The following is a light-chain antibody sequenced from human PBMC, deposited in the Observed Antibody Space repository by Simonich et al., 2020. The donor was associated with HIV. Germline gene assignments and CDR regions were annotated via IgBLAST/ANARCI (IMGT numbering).Light chain of an antibody. CDR1: QRVLYSSNNKNY. J-gene: IGKJ1*01. V-gene: IGKV4-1*01. CDR3: QQYYSTPRT. Sequence: DIVMTQSPDSLAVSLGERATINCKASQRVLYSSNNKNYLAWYQQKPGHPPKLLIYWASTRESGVPDRFSGSGSGTDFTLTISRLQAEDVAVYYCQQYYSTPRTFGQGTKVEIK. CDR2: WAS.